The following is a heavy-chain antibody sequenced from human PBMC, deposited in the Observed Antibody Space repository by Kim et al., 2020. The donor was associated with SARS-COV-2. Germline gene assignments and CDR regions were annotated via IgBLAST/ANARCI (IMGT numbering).Heavy chain of an antibody. CDR2: GST. J-gene: IGHJ4*02. CDR3: AKEPGPFDY. V-gene: IGHV3-23*01. Sequence: GSTYSADSVKGRFTISRDKSKNTLYLQMNSLRAEDTAVYYCAKEPGPFDYWGQGTLVTVSS.